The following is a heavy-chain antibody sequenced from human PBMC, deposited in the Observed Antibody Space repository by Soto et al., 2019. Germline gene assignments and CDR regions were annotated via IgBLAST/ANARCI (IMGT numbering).Heavy chain of an antibody. CDR2: INSDGRST. D-gene: IGHD2-21*01. V-gene: IGHV3-74*01. CDR1: GFTFSSYW. CDR3: ARDRGDGYWSFDF. J-gene: IGHJ4*02. Sequence: QAGGSLRLSCAASGFTFSSYWMHWVRQAPGKGLVWVSRINSDGRSTSYADSVKGRFTISRDNAKNTIYLQMNSLRVDDMAVYYCARDRGDGYWSFDFWGQGTLVTVSS.